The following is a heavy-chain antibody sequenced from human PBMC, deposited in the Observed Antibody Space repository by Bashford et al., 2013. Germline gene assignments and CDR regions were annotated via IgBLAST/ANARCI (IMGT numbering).Heavy chain of an antibody. CDR3: AIRWRSGSEHFYFDH. CDR1: GYDFTNSW. CDR2: IHPGNSDT. J-gene: IGHJ4*02. D-gene: IGHD3-3*02. Sequence: GESLKISCKGVGYDFTNSWIAWVRQMPGKGLEWMGIIHPGNSDTQYSPSLQGQVTISVDKTIGTAYLQWSSLQASDTAIYYCAIRWRSGSEHFYFDHWGQGTLVTVSS. V-gene: IGHV5-51*01.